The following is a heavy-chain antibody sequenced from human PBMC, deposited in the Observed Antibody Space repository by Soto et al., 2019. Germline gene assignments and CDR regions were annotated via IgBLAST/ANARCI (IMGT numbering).Heavy chain of an antibody. CDR1: GDSMSSGGYY. CDR2: TFYSGSA. D-gene: IGHD3-3*01. J-gene: IGHJ5*02. Sequence: QVQLQESGPGLVKPSQTLSLTCIVSGDSMSSGGYYWSWIRQHPGKGLEWIGYTFYSGSAFYNPSLKGRVTISVETSKNRFYLRLNSVTAADTAVYFCARDMSRYDSWSGYVSTTNWFDPWGQGALVTVSS. V-gene: IGHV4-31*03. CDR3: ARDMSRYDSWSGYVSTTNWFDP.